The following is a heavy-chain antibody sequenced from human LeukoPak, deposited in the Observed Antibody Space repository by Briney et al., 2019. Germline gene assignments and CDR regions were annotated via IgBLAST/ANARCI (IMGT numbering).Heavy chain of an antibody. D-gene: IGHD1-26*01. Sequence: GGSLRPSCTASGFTFSSYWMSWVRQAPGKGLEWVANIRQDGGLKHYVDSAKGRFTISRDNAENSLYLQMNSLRAEDTAVYYCAREIVGAIKSYFDYWGQGTLVTASS. CDR3: AREIVGAIKSYFDY. J-gene: IGHJ4*02. CDR1: GFTFSSYW. V-gene: IGHV3-7*01. CDR2: IRQDGGLK.